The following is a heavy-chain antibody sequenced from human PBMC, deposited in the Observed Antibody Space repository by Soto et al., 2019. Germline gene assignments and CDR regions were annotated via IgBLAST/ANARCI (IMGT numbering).Heavy chain of an antibody. CDR1: GFTFSSYA. CDR3: AKCDYYDTSGYSDY. CDR2: ISGSGGST. J-gene: IGHJ4*02. D-gene: IGHD3-22*01. V-gene: IGHV3-23*01. Sequence: EVQLLESGGDLVQPGGSLRLACTASGFTFSSYAMNWVRQAPGKGLEWVSVISGSGGSTYYADSVKGRFTISRDNSKNTLYLQMNRLSAGDTAVYYCAKCDYYDTSGYSDYWGRGTLVTVSS.